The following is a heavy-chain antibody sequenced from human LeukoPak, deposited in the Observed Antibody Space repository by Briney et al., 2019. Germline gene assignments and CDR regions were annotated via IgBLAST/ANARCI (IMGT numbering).Heavy chain of an antibody. D-gene: IGHD4-11*01. Sequence: SETLSLTCTVSGDSISSSNYYWTWVRQPPGKGLEWIMTIHHSGTTYYSPSLKSRVTISADTPNNQFSLKLTFVSAADTAVYYCARYSRSTGFDSWGQGTQVTVSS. CDR1: GDSISSSNYY. CDR2: IHHSGTT. V-gene: IGHV4-39*01. CDR3: ARYSRSTGFDS. J-gene: IGHJ4*02.